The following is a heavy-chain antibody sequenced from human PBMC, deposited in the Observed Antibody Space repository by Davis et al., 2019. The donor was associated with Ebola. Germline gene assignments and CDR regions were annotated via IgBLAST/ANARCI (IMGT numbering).Heavy chain of an antibody. J-gene: IGHJ6*02. V-gene: IGHV3-13*01. Sequence: GESLKISCAASGFTFSSYDMHWVRQATGKGLEWVSAIGTAGDTYYPGSVKGRFTISRDNAKNSLYLQMNSLRDEDTAVYYCARSDLFWSGYHYYYYGMDVWGQGTTVTVSS. CDR1: GFTFSSYD. CDR2: IGTAGDT. CDR3: ARSDLFWSGYHYYYYGMDV. D-gene: IGHD3-3*01.